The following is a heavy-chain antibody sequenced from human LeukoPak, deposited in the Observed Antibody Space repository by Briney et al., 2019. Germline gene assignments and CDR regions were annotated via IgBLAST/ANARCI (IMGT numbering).Heavy chain of an antibody. J-gene: IGHJ4*02. V-gene: IGHV4-61*02. D-gene: IGHD3-22*01. CDR1: GGSISSGSYY. Sequence: PSQTLSLTCTVSGGSISSGSYYWSWLRQPAGTGLEWIGRIYTSGSTNYNPSLKSRVTISVDTSKNQFSLKLSSVTAADTAVYYCARDLVYYDSSGYYAYYFDYWGQGTLVTVSS. CDR3: ARDLVYYDSSGYYAYYFDY. CDR2: IYTSGST.